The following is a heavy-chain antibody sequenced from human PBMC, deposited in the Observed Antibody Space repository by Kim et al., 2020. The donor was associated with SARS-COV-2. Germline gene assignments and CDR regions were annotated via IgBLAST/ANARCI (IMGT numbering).Heavy chain of an antibody. V-gene: IGHV3-48*02. J-gene: IGHJ6*02. CDR3: TMGVPAATNYYYYYGMDV. D-gene: IGHD2-2*01. Sequence: KGRFTISRDNAKNSLYLQMNSLRDEDTAVYYCTMGVPAATNYYYYYGMDVWGQGTTVTVSS.